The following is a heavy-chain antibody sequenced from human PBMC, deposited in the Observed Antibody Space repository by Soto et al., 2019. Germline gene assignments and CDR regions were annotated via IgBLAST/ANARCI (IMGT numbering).Heavy chain of an antibody. CDR1: GGTFTKYA. V-gene: IGHV1-69*01. CDR2: IIPIFDTP. CDR3: ARSIGSGGVVGGFDY. Sequence: QVQLVQSGAEVKKPGSAVKVSCKASGGTFTKYAMNWVRQAPGQGPEWMGGIIPIFDTPRYAQRFQGRVTITADESTNTAYMDLSRLTLDDTAMYYCARSIGSGGVVGGFDYWGQGTLVTVSS. J-gene: IGHJ4*02. D-gene: IGHD3-16*02.